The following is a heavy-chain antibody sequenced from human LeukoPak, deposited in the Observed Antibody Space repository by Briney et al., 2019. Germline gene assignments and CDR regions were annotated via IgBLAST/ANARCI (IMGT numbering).Heavy chain of an antibody. J-gene: IGHJ6*02. CDR1: GFTVSSHY. Sequence: GGSLRLSCAASGFTVSSHYMSWVRQAPGKGLEWVSVIYSGGSTYYADSVKGRFTISRDNSKNTLYLQMNSLRAEDTAVYYCARDVPSRNYYYGMDVWGQGTTVTVSS. V-gene: IGHV3-66*01. CDR2: IYSGGST. CDR3: ARDVPSRNYYYGMDV.